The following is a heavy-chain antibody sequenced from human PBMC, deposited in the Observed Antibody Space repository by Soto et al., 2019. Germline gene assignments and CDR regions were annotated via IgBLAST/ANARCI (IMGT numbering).Heavy chain of an antibody. J-gene: IGHJ4*02. D-gene: IGHD3-9*01. CDR1: GFTFSDHY. V-gene: IGHV3-72*01. Sequence: EVQLVESGGGLVQPGGSLRLSCAASGFTFSDHYMDWVRQAPGKGLEWVGRTRNKANSYTTEYAASVKGRFTISRDNAKRSLNLQMNSLRAEDTAVYYCARDPPLRSLDWTRVGIDSWGRGTLVTVSS. CDR2: TRNKANSYTT. CDR3: ARDPPLRSLDWTRVGIDS.